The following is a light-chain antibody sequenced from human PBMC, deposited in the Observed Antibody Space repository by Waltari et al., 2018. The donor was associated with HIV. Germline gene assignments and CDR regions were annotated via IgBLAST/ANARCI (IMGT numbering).Light chain of an antibody. CDR1: SSAVGGSTL. CDR3: CAYAGSTTYVI. CDR2: EVS. V-gene: IGLV2-23*02. J-gene: IGLJ2*01. Sequence: QSALTPPASVSGSPAQSITLSCTGTSSAVGGSTLVSCYQQHPGKAPKLMIYEVSKRPSGVSNRFSGSKSGNTASLTISGLQAEDEADYYCCAYAGSTTYVIFGGGTKLTVL.